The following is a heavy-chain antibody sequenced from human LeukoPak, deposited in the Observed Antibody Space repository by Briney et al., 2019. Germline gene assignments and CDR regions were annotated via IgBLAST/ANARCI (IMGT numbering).Heavy chain of an antibody. CDR3: AKGWQQLSSYPFDY. CDR2: ISGSGGST. J-gene: IGHJ4*02. CDR1: GFTFSSYA. D-gene: IGHD6-13*01. Sequence: GGSLRLSCAASGFTFSSYAMSWVRQAPGKGLEWVTAISGSGGSTYYADSVKGRFTISRDNSKNTLYLQMNSLRAEDTAVYYCAKGWQQLSSYPFDYWGQGTLVTVSS. V-gene: IGHV3-23*01.